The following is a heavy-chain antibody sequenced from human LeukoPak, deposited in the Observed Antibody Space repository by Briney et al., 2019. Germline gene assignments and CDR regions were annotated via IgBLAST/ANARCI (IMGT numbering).Heavy chain of an antibody. CDR1: GGSISSYY. D-gene: IGHD2-8*01. CDR2: IYYSGST. J-gene: IGHJ4*02. V-gene: IGHV4-59*01. CDR3: ARDFPLTY. Sequence: RASETLSLTCTVSGGSISSYYWSWIRQPPGKGLEWIGYIYYSGSTNYNPSLKSRVTISVDTSKNQFSLKLSSVTAADTAVYYCARDFPLTYWGQGTLVTVSS.